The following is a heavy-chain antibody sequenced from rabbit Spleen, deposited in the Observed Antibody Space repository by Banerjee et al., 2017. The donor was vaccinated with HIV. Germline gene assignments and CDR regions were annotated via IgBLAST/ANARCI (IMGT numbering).Heavy chain of an antibody. V-gene: IGHV1S69*01. Sequence: QSLEESGGRLVTPGTPLTLTCTASGFSLSAYDMTWVRQAPGKGLEYIGFINIGGSAYYTSWARGRFTISRTSTTVNLKITRPTTEDTATYFCARYYNDNVVFGFDIWGPGTLVTVS. J-gene: IGHJ4*02. CDR1: GFSLSAYD. CDR2: INIGGSA. D-gene: IGHD1-1*01. CDR3: ARYYNDNVVFGFDI.